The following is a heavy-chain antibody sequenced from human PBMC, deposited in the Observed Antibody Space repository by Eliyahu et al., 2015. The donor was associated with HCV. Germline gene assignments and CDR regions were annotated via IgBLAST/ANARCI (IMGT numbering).Heavy chain of an antibody. V-gene: IGHV3-48*01. Sequence: DVQLVASGGGLVQPGGSLRLSCAASGFXFSSFGVDWVRQAPGKGLEWVSYISPTGNTRHYAASVEGRFTISRDNAGNSLYLHMSSLRVEDTAVYYCARDCGGFCYDAHGMDVWGQGTTVTVSS. CDR3: ARDCGGFCYDAHGMDV. CDR2: ISPTGNTR. J-gene: IGHJ6*02. CDR1: GFXFSSFG. D-gene: IGHD2-21*01.